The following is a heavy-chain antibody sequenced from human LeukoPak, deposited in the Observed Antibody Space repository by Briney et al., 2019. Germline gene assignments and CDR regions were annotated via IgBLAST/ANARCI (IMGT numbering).Heavy chain of an antibody. CDR3: AKDRLTYYYYGMDV. D-gene: IGHD2-15*01. V-gene: IGHV4-34*01. Sequence: PSETLSLTCAVYGGSFSDYYWTWIRQPPGKGPEWIGEINHSGSTNYNPSLKSRVTISVDTSKRQFFLRLSSVTAADTAVYYCAKDRLTYYYYGMDVWGQGTTVTVSS. J-gene: IGHJ6*02. CDR1: GGSFSDYY. CDR2: INHSGST.